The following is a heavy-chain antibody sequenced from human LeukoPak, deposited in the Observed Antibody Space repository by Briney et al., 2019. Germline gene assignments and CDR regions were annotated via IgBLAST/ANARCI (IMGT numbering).Heavy chain of an antibody. Sequence: GSLRLSCAASGFTFSSYSMNWVRQAPGKGLEWVSSITSSSLIYYTDSVKGRFTISRDNAKNSLYLQMNSLRAEDTAVYYCARGIGALSRIYFDYWGQGTLVTVSS. CDR1: GFTFSSYS. J-gene: IGHJ4*02. V-gene: IGHV3-21*01. D-gene: IGHD1-26*01. CDR3: ARGIGALSRIYFDY. CDR2: ITSSSLI.